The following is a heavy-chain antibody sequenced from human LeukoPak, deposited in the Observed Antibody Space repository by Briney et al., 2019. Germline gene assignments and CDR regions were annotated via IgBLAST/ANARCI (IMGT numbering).Heavy chain of an antibody. CDR3: AKDQYDSSGYTYYYYGMDV. V-gene: IGHV3-30*18. CDR2: ISYDGSNK. J-gene: IGHJ6*02. D-gene: IGHD3-22*01. CDR1: GFTFSSYG. Sequence: GRSLRLSCAASGFTFSSYGMHWVRQAPGKGLEWVAVISYDGSNKYYADSVKGRFTISRDNSKNTLYLQMNSLRAEDTAVYYCAKDQYDSSGYTYYYYGMDVWGQGTTVTVSS.